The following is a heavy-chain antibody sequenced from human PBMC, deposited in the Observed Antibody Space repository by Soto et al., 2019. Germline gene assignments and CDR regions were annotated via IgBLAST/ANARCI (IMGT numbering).Heavy chain of an antibody. CDR1: GFSFSSYA. D-gene: IGHD1-1*01. V-gene: IGHV3-23*01. Sequence: GGSLRLSCAASGFSFSSYAMSWVRQAPGKGLEWVSAISGSGGSTYYADSVKGRFTISRDNSKNTLYLQMNSLRAEDTAVYYCAKDQDRRGGGSLNYIFCSEYNTWAQDSLLPISS. J-gene: IGHJ1*01. CDR2: ISGSGGST. CDR3: AKDQDRRGGGSLNYIFCSEYNT.